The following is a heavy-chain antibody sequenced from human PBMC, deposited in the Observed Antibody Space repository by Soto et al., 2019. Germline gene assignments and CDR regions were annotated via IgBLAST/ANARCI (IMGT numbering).Heavy chain of an antibody. J-gene: IGHJ4*02. CDR1: GYTFTSYD. V-gene: IGHV1-8*01. Sequence: QVQLVQSGAEVKKPGASVKVSCKASGYTFTSYDINWVRQATGQGLEWMGWMNPNSGNTGYAQKFQGRGTMTRNTSISTASKELRRLRSEDTAVYYCARTLYGDNVDYWGQGTLVTVSS. CDR3: ARTLYGDNVDY. D-gene: IGHD4-17*01. CDR2: MNPNSGNT.